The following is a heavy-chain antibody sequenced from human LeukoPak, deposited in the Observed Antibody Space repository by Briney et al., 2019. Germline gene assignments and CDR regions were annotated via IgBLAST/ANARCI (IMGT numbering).Heavy chain of an antibody. CDR1: GFTFRGNG. CDR2: IWYDGSNR. J-gene: IGHJ4*02. V-gene: IGHV3-33*01. D-gene: IGHD4-17*01. Sequence: PGRSLRLSCAAFGFTFRGNGMHWVRQAPGKGLERVAIIWYDGSNRYYADSVKGRFTISRDNSKNTLFLQMNSLTAEDTAVYYCARDQGTSVTAMVGGHFDYWGPGTLVTVSS. CDR3: ARDQGTSVTAMVGGHFDY.